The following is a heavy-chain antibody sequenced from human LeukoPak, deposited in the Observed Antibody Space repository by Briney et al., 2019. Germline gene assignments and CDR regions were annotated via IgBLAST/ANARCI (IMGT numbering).Heavy chain of an antibody. D-gene: IGHD3-10*01. V-gene: IGHV3-15*01. CDR3: ATDYTQGLVRGVIV. CDR2: IKSKNDGGTT. CDR1: GFTVSMSW. J-gene: IGHJ4*02. Sequence: GGSLRLSCTASGFTVSMSWMAWVRQAPGKGLEWVGRIKSKNDGGTTDYAAPAKGRFTISRDDSKNTLYLQMNSMKTEDTAVYYCATDYTQGLVRGVIVWGQGTLVAVSS.